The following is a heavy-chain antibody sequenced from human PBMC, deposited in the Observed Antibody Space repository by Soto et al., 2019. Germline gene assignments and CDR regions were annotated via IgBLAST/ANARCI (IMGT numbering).Heavy chain of an antibody. CDR2: IYHSGST. CDR1: GGSISSSSYY. D-gene: IGHD3-3*01. V-gene: IGHV4-39*01. CDR3: ARRSGWISPFDY. Sequence: SETLSLTCTVSGGSISSSSYYWGWIRQPPGKGLEWIGSIYHSGSTYYKPSLKSRVTISVDTSKNQFSLKLSSVTAADTAVYYCARRSGWISPFDYWGQGTLVTVSS. J-gene: IGHJ4*02.